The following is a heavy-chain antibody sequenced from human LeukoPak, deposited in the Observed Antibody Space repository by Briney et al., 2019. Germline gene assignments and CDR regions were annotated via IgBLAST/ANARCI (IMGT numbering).Heavy chain of an antibody. CDR2: ISGSGGNT. J-gene: IGHJ4*02. D-gene: IGHD3-10*01. V-gene: IGHV3-23*01. CDR1: GFTFGSYW. CDR3: AKEGDYYGSGSLFVDY. Sequence: GGSLRLSCATSGFTFGSYWMSWVRQAPGKGLEWVSGISGSGGNTNYADSVKGRFTISRDNSKNTLYLQMNSLRVEDTAVYYCAKEGDYYGSGSLFVDYWGQGTLVTVSS.